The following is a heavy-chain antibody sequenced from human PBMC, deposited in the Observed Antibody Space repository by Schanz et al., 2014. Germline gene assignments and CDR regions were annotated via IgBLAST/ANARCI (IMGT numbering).Heavy chain of an antibody. Sequence: QVQLQESGPGLVKPSETLSLTCTVSGGSISSHFWSWIRQPPGKGLEWIGYMYHSGSSNYNPSLKSRVTISVDTSKNQFSLKMTSLTAADTAVYYCARDVGHYGMDVWGQGTTVTVSS. CDR1: GGSISSHF. J-gene: IGHJ6*02. V-gene: IGHV4-59*11. CDR2: MYHSGSS. CDR3: ARDVGHYGMDV.